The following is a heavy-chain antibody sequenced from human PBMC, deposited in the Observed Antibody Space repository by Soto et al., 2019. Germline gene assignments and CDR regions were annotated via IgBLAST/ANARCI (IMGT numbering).Heavy chain of an antibody. CDR3: ATSNPTCPGCYS. J-gene: IGHJ5*02. V-gene: IGHV4-59*01. CDR1: GVSISSGY. CDR2: ISHSGPR. D-gene: IGHD3-10*01. Sequence: SETLSLTCSVSGVSISSGYCTWIRQSPGKGLEWIGYISHSGPRHYRAFLQSRLTMSVETSKNQFSLNLTSVTAADTAIYYCATSNPTCPGCYSWGQGTLVTVSS.